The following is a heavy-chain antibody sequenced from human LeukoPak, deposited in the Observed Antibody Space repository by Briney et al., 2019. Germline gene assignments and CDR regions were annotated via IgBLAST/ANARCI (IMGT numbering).Heavy chain of an antibody. CDR1: GYTFTGYY. D-gene: IGHD6-19*01. CDR3: ARDLSGWYPHDY. CDR2: INPNSGGT. Sequence: GASVKVSCKASGYTFTGYYMHWVRQAPGQGLEWMGWINPNSGGTNYAQKFQGRVTMTRDTSISTAYMELSRLRSDDTAVYYRARDLSGWYPHDYWGQGTLVTVSS. J-gene: IGHJ4*02. V-gene: IGHV1-2*02.